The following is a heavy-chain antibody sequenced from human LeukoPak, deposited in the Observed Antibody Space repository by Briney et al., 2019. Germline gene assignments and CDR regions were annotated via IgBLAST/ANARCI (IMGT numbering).Heavy chain of an antibody. CDR1: GGSISSGGYY. CDR3: ARGFCSRGYRHSPGMAV. V-gene: IGHV4-39*07. Sequence: SETLSLTCTVSGGSISSGGYYWSWVRQSPGKGLQWIGEIYHSGSTYYNSSLKSRVTISVDKSKNQFSLKLTSVTAADAAVYYCARGFCSRGYRHSPGMAVWGQGNTVTVSS. CDR2: IYHSGST. J-gene: IGHJ6*02. D-gene: IGHD2-15*01.